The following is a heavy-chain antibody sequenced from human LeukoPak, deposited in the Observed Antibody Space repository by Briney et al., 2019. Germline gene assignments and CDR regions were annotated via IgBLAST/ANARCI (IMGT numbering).Heavy chain of an antibody. CDR3: AIYRYYYDSSGYFFFNAFDI. D-gene: IGHD3-22*01. J-gene: IGHJ3*02. CDR1: GGSISSNSYY. CDR2: IYYSGST. Sequence: SETLSLTCTVSGGSISSNSYYWGWIRQPPGKGLEWIGSIYYSGSTYYNPSLKSRVTISVDTSKNQFSLKLSSVTAADTAVYYCAIYRYYYDSSGYFFFNAFDIWGQGTMVTVSS. V-gene: IGHV4-39*07.